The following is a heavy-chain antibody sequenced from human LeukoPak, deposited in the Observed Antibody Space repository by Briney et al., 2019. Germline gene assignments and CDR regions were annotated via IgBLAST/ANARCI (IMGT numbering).Heavy chain of an antibody. CDR1: GFTFSSYN. V-gene: IGHV3-30*03. Sequence: GGSLRLSCAASGFTFSSYNFHWLRQAPGKGLEWLTVISYDGSYTSYGASVKGRFTVSRDNSQNALYLQMNGLRAEDTALYYCARDHSAMPSYWGQGTLVTVSS. D-gene: IGHD2-2*01. CDR3: ARDHSAMPSY. CDR2: ISYDGSYT. J-gene: IGHJ4*02.